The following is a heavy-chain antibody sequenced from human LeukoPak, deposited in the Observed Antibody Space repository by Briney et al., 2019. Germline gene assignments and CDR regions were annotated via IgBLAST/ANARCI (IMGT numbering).Heavy chain of an antibody. CDR3: ARDFLRDYSNYVGWFDP. J-gene: IGHJ5*02. CDR1: GFTFGDYG. Sequence: GGSLRLSCAASGFTFGDYGMSWVRQAPGKGLEWGSGINWNGGSTGYADSVKGRFTISRDNAKNSLYLQMNRLRAEDTALYYCARDFLRDYSNYVGWFDPWGPGTLVTVSS. D-gene: IGHD4-11*01. CDR2: INWNGGST. V-gene: IGHV3-20*04.